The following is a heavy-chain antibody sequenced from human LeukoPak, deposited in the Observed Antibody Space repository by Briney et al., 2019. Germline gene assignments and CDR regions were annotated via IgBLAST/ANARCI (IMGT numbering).Heavy chain of an antibody. CDR3: ARGRFEGYCSSTSCRIPYYFDY. CDR1: GGSFSGYY. Sequence: SETLSLTCAVYGGSFSGYYWSWIRQPPGKGLEWIGEINHSGSTNYNPSLKSRVTISVDTSKNQFSLKLSSMTAADTAVYYCARGRFEGYCSSTSCRIPYYFDYWGQGTLVTVSS. D-gene: IGHD2-2*01. V-gene: IGHV4-34*01. CDR2: INHSGST. J-gene: IGHJ4*02.